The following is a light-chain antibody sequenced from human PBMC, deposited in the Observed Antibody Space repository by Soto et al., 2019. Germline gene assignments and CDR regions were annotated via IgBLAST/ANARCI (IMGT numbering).Light chain of an antibody. CDR2: GAS. J-gene: IGKJ1*01. Sequence: EVVMTQSPATLSVSPGEGATLSCWASQTVSSNYLAWYQQRPGQAPRLIIYGASTRATGIPARFSGSGSGTEFTLAISSLQSEDFAVYYCQQYSIWRTFGQGTKVDIK. CDR3: QQYSIWRT. V-gene: IGKV3-15*01. CDR1: QTVSSN.